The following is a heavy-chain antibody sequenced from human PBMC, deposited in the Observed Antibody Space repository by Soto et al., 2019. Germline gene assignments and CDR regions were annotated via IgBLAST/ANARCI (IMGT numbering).Heavy chain of an antibody. Sequence: QVQLVQSAAEVKKPGSSVKVSCKASGGTLSSYVISWVRQAPGQGLEWMGWIIPIFGTTTYGEKFQGRVTITADESTSTTYMELSSLKSEHTAVYYCARDPRQDCSGETCYYSWGQGTLVTVSS. CDR2: IIPIFGTT. CDR1: GGTLSSYV. CDR3: ARDPRQDCSGETCYYS. D-gene: IGHD2-15*01. J-gene: IGHJ4*02. V-gene: IGHV1-69*01.